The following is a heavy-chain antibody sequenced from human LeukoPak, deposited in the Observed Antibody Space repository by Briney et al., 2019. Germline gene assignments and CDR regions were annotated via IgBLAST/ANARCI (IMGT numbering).Heavy chain of an antibody. Sequence: PGGSLRLSCAASGFTFSSYWMSWVRQAPGKGLEWVANIKQDGSEKYYVDSVKGRFTISRDNSKNTLYLQMNSLRAEDTAVYYCVSFGYYYDSSGYFDYWGQGTLVTVSS. J-gene: IGHJ4*02. D-gene: IGHD3-22*01. CDR2: IKQDGSEK. V-gene: IGHV3-7*01. CDR1: GFTFSSYW. CDR3: VSFGYYYDSSGYFDY.